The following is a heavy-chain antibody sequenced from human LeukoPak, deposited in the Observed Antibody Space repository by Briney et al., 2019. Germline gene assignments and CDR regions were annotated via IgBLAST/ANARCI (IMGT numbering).Heavy chain of an antibody. V-gene: IGHV4-59*01. Sequence: PSETLSLTCTVSGGSISSYYWSWIRQPPGKGLEWIGYIYYSGSTNYNPSLNSRVTISVDTSKNQFSLKLSSVTAADTAVYYCAREALFGFSSWRRGEYYFDYWGQGTLVTVSS. CDR2: IYYSGST. D-gene: IGHD6-13*01. CDR1: GGSISSYY. CDR3: AREALFGFSSWRRGEYYFDY. J-gene: IGHJ4*02.